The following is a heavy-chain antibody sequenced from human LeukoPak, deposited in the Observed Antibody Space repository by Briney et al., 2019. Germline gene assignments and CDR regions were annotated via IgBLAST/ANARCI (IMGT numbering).Heavy chain of an antibody. Sequence: SETLSLTCTVSSGSFSDYYWTWMRQPPGQGLGWIGYSRSSKYNPSLESRVTISVDTSKRHFSLTLSSVTAPDTAIYYCARTRRHYYGSGKNLTPWPAGLDVWGQGTTVIVSA. D-gene: IGHD3-10*01. CDR1: SGSFSDYY. CDR3: ARTRRHYYGSGKNLTPWPAGLDV. V-gene: IGHV4-59*01. CDR2: SRSS. J-gene: IGHJ6*01.